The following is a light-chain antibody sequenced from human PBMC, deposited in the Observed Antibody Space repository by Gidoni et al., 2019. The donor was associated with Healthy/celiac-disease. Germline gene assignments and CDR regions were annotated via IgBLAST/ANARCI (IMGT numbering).Light chain of an antibody. V-gene: IGKV3-11*01. Sequence: EMVLTPSPATLSLSPGERATLSCRASQSVSSYLAWYQQKPGQAPRLLIYDASNRATGIPARFSGSGSGTDFTLTISSLEPEDFAVYYWQQRSNWPPGKLTFXGXTKVEIK. CDR2: DAS. CDR1: QSVSSY. CDR3: QQRSNWPPGKLT. J-gene: IGKJ4*01.